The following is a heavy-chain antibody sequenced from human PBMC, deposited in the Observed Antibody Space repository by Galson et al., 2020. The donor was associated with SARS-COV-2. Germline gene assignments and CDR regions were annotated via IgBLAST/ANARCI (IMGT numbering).Heavy chain of an antibody. D-gene: IGHD5-18*01. Sequence: NSGGSLSLSCAASGFAFSTYSMNWVRLAPGKGLEWVSSISTSSSYTYYVDSVKGRFSISRDNPRNSLYLQMNSLRAEDTAVYYCARDEGIRGYNYGRLYYGMDVWGQGTTVTVSS. CDR3: ARDEGIRGYNYGRLYYGMDV. V-gene: IGHV3-21*01. CDR2: ISTSSSYT. J-gene: IGHJ6*02. CDR1: GFAFSTYS.